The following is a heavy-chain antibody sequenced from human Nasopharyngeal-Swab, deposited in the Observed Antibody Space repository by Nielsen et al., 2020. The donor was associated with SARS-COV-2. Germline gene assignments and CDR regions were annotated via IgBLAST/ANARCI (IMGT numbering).Heavy chain of an antibody. CDR2: TYFRSKWLN. V-gene: IGHV6-1*01. CDR3: ARGSGTYSDYFDY. CDR1: GDRVSSNSAA. D-gene: IGHD1-26*01. Sequence: SQTPSLPCAIPGDRVSSNSAAWTSTRQSPSRGLECPGRTYFRSKWLNDYAVSVKSRITINQDTSRNQFSLQLNSVTPEDTAIYYCARGSGTYSDYFDYWGQGTLVSVSS. J-gene: IGHJ4*02.